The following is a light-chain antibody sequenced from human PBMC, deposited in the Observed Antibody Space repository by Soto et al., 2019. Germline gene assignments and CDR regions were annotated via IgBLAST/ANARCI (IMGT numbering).Light chain of an antibody. CDR3: SSFTSSITDV. Sequence: QSVLTQPASVSGSPGQSITISCTGTRSDVGGYNYVSWYQQHPGTAPKVMIYEVTYRPAGVSSRFSGSKSGNTAYLTISGLQAEDEADYYCSSFTSSITDVFGTGTKVTVL. J-gene: IGLJ1*01. V-gene: IGLV2-14*03. CDR1: RSDVGGYNY. CDR2: EVT.